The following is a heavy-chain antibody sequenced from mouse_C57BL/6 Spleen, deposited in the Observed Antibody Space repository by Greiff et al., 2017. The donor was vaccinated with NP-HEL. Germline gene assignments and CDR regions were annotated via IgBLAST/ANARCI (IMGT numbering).Heavy chain of an antibody. Sequence: QVQLKESGPELVKPGASVKISCKASGYAFSSSWMNWVKQRPGKGLEWIGRIYPGDGDTNYNGKFKGKATLTADKSSSTAYMQLSSLTSEDSAVYFCARLRDYGYDDYYAMDYWGQGTSVTVSS. CDR3: ARLRDYGYDDYYAMDY. CDR2: IYPGDGDT. CDR1: GYAFSSSW. V-gene: IGHV1-82*01. D-gene: IGHD2-2*01. J-gene: IGHJ4*01.